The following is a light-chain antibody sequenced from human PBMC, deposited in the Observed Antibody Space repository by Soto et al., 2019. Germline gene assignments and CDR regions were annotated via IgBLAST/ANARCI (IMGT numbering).Light chain of an antibody. CDR1: SGYSNYK. V-gene: IGLV9-49*01. Sequence: QLVLTQPPSASASLGASVTLTCTLSSGYSNYKVDWYQQRPGKGPRFVMRVGTGGIVGSKGDGIPDRFSVLGSGLNRYLTIKNIQEEDESDYHCGADHGSGINFVYWVFGGGTKLTVL. CDR2: VGTGGIVG. J-gene: IGLJ3*02. CDR3: GADHGSGINFVYWV.